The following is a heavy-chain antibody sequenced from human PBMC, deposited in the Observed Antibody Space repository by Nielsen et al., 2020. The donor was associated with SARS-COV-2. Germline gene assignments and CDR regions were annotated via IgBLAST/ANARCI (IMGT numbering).Heavy chain of an antibody. CDR3: ARLGGRWLPNWYFDL. CDR2: IYPDDSDT. Sequence: GESLKISCKGSGYSFTNYWIGWVRQMPGKGLEWMGIIYPDDSDTRYSPSFQGQVTISVDKSINTAYLQWGSLKASDTALYYCARLGGRWLPNWYFDLWGRGTLVTVSS. D-gene: IGHD3-22*01. CDR1: GYSFTNYW. J-gene: IGHJ2*01. V-gene: IGHV5-51*01.